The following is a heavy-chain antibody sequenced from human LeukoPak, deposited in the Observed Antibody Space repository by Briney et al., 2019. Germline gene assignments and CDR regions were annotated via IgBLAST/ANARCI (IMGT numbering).Heavy chain of an antibody. D-gene: IGHD3-16*02. V-gene: IGHV3-23*01. CDR1: GFTFDDYG. CDR2: ISGSGGST. J-gene: IGHJ4*02. CDR3: AKEGGYGELSSYFDY. Sequence: GGSLRLSCAASGFTFDDYGMSWVRQAPGKGLGWVSAISGSGGSTYYADSVKGRFTISRDNSKNTLYLQMNSLRAEDTAVYYCAKEGGYGELSSYFDYWGQGTLVTVSS.